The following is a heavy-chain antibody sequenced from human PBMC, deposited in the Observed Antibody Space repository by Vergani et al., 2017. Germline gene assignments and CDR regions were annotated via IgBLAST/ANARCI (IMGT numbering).Heavy chain of an antibody. CDR3: ANIAAPGPRGRGTGN. CDR2: ISTNGGTT. CDR1: GFPFSTYG. D-gene: IGHD6-13*01. Sequence: ELQLVESGGGLVQPGESLRLSCAASGFPFSTYGMHWVRQAPGKGLEFVSSISTNGGTTYYADSVKGRFTISRDNSESTLHLQMTSLRAEDTAVYYCANIAAPGPRGRGTGNWGQGTLVTVSS. J-gene: IGHJ4*02. V-gene: IGHV3-64D*06.